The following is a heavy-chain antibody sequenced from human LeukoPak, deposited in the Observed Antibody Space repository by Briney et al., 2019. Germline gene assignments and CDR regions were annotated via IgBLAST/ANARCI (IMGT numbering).Heavy chain of an antibody. D-gene: IGHD3-10*01. J-gene: IGHJ4*02. CDR2: IKRKTDGGTT. CDR1: GFTFSNAW. V-gene: IGHV3-15*01. CDR3: TTDRYGDFDY. Sequence: GGSLRLSCAASGFTFSNAWMSWVRQAPGKGLEWVGRIKRKTDGGTTDYAAPVKGRFTISRDDSKNTLYLQMNSLKAEDTAVYYCTTDRYGDFDYWGQGTLVTVSS.